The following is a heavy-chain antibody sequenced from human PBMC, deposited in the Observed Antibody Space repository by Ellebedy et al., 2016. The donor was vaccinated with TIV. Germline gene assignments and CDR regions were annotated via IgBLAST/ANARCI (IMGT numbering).Heavy chain of an antibody. Sequence: ASVKVSXXATGHTFTTYGITWVRQAPGQGLEWMGWINPYNSNTNYAQKLQGRVTMTTDTSTSTAYMELRSLRSDDTALYYCARGGQNYFDYWGQGTLVTVSS. CDR1: GHTFTTYG. CDR2: INPYNSNT. J-gene: IGHJ4*02. V-gene: IGHV1-18*04. CDR3: ARGGQNYFDY.